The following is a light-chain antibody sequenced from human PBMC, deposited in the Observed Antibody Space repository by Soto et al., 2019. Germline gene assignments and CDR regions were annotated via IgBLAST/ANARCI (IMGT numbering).Light chain of an antibody. J-gene: IGKJ5*01. CDR1: QDISNY. CDR3: QQYDSRPLP. V-gene: IGKV1-33*01. Sequence: DIQMTQSPSSLSASVGDRVTITCQASQDISNYLNWYQQKPGKAPKLLNYEASNLETGDPSRFRGSVYETGLTGTIKSVQPEDSGTYHCQQYDSRPLPFGQGTRLEIK. CDR2: EAS.